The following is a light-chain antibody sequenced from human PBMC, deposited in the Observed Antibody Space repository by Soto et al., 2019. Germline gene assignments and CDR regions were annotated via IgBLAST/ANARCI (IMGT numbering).Light chain of an antibody. J-gene: IGKJ1*01. V-gene: IGKV1-5*01. CDR2: AAS. Sequence: DIQMTQSPSTLSASVGDRVTITCRASQSISSWLAWYQQKPGKAPKLLIYAASTLQSGVPSRFSGSGSGTDFTLTITCLQSEDFATYYCQQYYSYPRTFGQGTKVDIK. CDR1: QSISSW. CDR3: QQYYSYPRT.